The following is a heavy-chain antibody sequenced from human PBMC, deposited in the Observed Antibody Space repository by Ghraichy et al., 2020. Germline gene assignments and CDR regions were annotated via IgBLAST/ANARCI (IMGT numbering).Heavy chain of an antibody. V-gene: IGHV4-4*09. Sequence: SETLSLTCNISGGSISNYLWNWIRQSPERGLEWIGNIYASGTTNYSPSLKSRVLISIDKSRNQFSLKLKSVTAADTAIYYCARGSLGRGTSVTTKLFDHWGQGSRVTVSS. CDR3: ARGSLGRGTSVTTKLFDH. D-gene: IGHD3-16*01. CDR1: GGSISNYL. CDR2: IYASGTT. J-gene: IGHJ4*02.